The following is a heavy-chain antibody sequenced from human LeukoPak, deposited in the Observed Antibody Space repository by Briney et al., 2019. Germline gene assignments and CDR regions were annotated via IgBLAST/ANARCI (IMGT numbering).Heavy chain of an antibody. CDR3: ARHGAASSGNFDY. CDR2: IYYSGTT. V-gene: IGHV4-61*08. Sequence: SETLSLTCTVSGGSISSGGYYWSWIRQPPGKGLKWIGYIYYSGTTHYNPSLKSRVTISVDTSKNQFSLKLSSVTAADTAVYYCARHGAASSGNFDYWGQGTLVTVSS. CDR1: GGSISSGGYY. J-gene: IGHJ4*02. D-gene: IGHD3-22*01.